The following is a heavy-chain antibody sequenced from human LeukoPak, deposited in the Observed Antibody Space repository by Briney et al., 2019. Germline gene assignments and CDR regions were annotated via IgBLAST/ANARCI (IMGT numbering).Heavy chain of an antibody. V-gene: IGHV3-23*01. Sequence: GGSLRLSCAASGFTFSSYAMSWVRQAPGKGLEWVSAISASGGTTYYADSVKGRFTISRDNSKNTLSVQMNSLRAEDTAVYYCAKANYSGSYYFDSWGQGTLVTVSS. CDR3: AKANYSGSYYFDS. D-gene: IGHD1-26*01. CDR2: ISASGGTT. J-gene: IGHJ4*02. CDR1: GFTFSSYA.